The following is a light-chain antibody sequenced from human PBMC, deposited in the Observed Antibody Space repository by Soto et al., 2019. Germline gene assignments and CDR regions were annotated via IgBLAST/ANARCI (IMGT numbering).Light chain of an antibody. J-gene: IGKJ4*01. Sequence: EIVLTQSPSTLSLSPGERATLSCRASQSVSSHLAWYQQKPGQAPRLLIYDASNSATGIPGRFSGSGSGTDFILPISSLEPEDFAVYYCQQRSDCPPLTFGGGTKVEIK. CDR1: QSVSSH. CDR2: DAS. V-gene: IGKV3-11*01. CDR3: QQRSDCPPLT.